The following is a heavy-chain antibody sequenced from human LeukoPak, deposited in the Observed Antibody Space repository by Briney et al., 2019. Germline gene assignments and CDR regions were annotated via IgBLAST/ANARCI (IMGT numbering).Heavy chain of an antibody. CDR1: GFTFSSYG. CDR2: IRYDGSNK. D-gene: IGHD1-1*01. J-gene: IGHJ6*03. CDR3: AKVQGTRLYYYYYMDV. V-gene: IGHV3-30*02. Sequence: PGGSLRLSCAASGFTFSSYGMHWVRQAPGKGLEWVAFIRYDGSNKYYADSVKGRFTISRDNSKNTLYLQMNSLRAEDTAVYYCAKVQGTRLYYYYYMDVWGKGTTVTISS.